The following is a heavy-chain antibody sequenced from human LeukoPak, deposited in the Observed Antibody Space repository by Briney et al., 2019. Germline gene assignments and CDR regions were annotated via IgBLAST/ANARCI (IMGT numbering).Heavy chain of an antibody. CDR3: ARGAMTVDY. Sequence: SETLSLTCTVSGGSISSGGYSWSWIRQPPGKGLEWIGYIYHSGGAYYNPSLKSRVTISVDRSKNQFSLKLSSVTAADTAVYYCARGAMTVDYWGQGTLVTVSS. D-gene: IGHD2-2*01. CDR2: IYHSGGA. CDR1: GGSISSGGYS. V-gene: IGHV4-30-2*01. J-gene: IGHJ4*02.